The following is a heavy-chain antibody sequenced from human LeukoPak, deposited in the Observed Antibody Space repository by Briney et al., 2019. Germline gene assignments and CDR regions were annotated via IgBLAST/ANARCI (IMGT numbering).Heavy chain of an antibody. CDR2: RSPNSGGT. J-gene: IGHJ4*02. V-gene: IGHV1-2*02. CDR1: GYTFTDYY. Sequence: ASVKVSCKASGYTFTDYYLHWVRKAPAQGLEWMGWRSPNSGGTNYAQKFQGRVTMTRDTSISTAFMELRSLRSDDTAVYYCARWSGTTDDYWGQGTLVTVSS. D-gene: IGHD4-11*01. CDR3: ARWSGTTDDY.